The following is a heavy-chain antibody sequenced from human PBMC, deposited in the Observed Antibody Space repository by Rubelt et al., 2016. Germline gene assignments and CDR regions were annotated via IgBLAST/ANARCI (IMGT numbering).Heavy chain of an antibody. V-gene: IGHV3-33*01. CDR3: ARGGMGGSTGYFDY. Sequence: GGVFQPGRSLRLSCAASGFTFSSYGMHWVRQAPGKGLEWVAVIWYDGSNKYYADSVKGRFTISRDNSKNTLYLQMNSLRAEDTAVYYCARGGMGGSTGYFDYWGQGTLVTVSS. CDR1: GFTFSSYG. J-gene: IGHJ4*02. D-gene: IGHD1-26*01. CDR2: IWYDGSNK.